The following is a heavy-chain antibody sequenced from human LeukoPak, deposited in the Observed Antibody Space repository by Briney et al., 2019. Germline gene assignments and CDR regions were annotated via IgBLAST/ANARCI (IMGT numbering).Heavy chain of an antibody. V-gene: IGHV1-18*01. D-gene: IGHD6-19*01. Sequence: ASVKVCCKASGYTFTSYGISWVRQAPGQGLEWMGWISAYNGNTNYAQKLQGRVTMTTDTSTSTAYMELRSLRSDDTAVYYCARDRGYSSGWYPVFDYWGQGTLVTVSS. J-gene: IGHJ4*02. CDR1: GYTFTSYG. CDR3: ARDRGYSSGWYPVFDY. CDR2: ISAYNGNT.